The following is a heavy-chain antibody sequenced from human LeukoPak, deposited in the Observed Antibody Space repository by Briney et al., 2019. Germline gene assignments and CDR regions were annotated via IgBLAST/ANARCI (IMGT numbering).Heavy chain of an antibody. CDR1: GFTFSSYA. J-gene: IGHJ4*02. D-gene: IGHD5-12*01. V-gene: IGHV3-30*01. Sequence: GRSLRLSCAASGFTFSSYAMHWVRQAPGKGLEWVAVISYGGSNKYYADSVKGRFTISRDNSKNTLYLQMNSLRAEDTAVYYCARDWERYSGYQYYFDYWGQGTLVTVSS. CDR3: ARDWERYSGYQYYFDY. CDR2: ISYGGSNK.